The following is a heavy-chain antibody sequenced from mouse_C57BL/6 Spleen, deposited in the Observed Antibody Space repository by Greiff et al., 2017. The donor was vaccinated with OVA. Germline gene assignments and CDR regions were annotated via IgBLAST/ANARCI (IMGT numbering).Heavy chain of an antibody. D-gene: IGHD2-5*01. V-gene: IGHV1-77*01. Sequence: VQRVESGAELVKPGASVKISCKASGYTFTDYYINWVKQRPGQGLEWIGKIGPGSGSTYYNEKFKGKATLTADKSSSTAYMQLSSLTSEDSAVYFCARSIRTYYSNYEGAMDYWGQGTSVTVSS. CDR1: GYTFTDYY. J-gene: IGHJ4*01. CDR2: IGPGSGST. CDR3: ARSIRTYYSNYEGAMDY.